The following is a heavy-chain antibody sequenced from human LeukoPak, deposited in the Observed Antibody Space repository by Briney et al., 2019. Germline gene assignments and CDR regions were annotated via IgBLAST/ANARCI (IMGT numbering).Heavy chain of an antibody. CDR2: IIPIFGTA. V-gene: IGHV1-69*05. CDR3: ATTLGYCTNGVCYTQGGGSRYFDY. CDR1: GGTFSSYA. J-gene: IGHJ4*02. Sequence: SVKVSCKASGGTFSSYAISWVRQAPGQGLEWMGRIIPIFGTANHAQKFQGRVTITTDESTSTAYMELSSLRSEDTAVYYCATTLGYCTNGVCYTQGGGSRYFDYWGQGTLVTVSS. D-gene: IGHD2-8*01.